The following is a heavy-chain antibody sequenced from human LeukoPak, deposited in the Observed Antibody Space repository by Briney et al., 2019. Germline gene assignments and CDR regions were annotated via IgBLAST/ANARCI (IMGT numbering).Heavy chain of an antibody. Sequence: PSETLSLTCNVSGGSISSYYWSWIRQPPGKGLEWSGYIYYSGSTYYNPSLKSRVTISVDTSKNQFSLKLSSVTAADTAVYYCARARRFLEWLPPHFDYWGQGTLVTVSS. J-gene: IGHJ4*02. CDR1: GGSISSYY. D-gene: IGHD3-3*01. V-gene: IGHV4-59*06. CDR3: ARARRFLEWLPPHFDY. CDR2: IYYSGST.